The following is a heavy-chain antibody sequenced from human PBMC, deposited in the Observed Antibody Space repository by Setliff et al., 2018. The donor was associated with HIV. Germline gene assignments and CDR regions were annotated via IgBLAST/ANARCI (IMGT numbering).Heavy chain of an antibody. D-gene: IGHD6-19*01. Sequence: PGGSLRLSCAASGFTFSSYAMSWVRQAPGKGLEWVSAISGSGGSTYYADSVKGRFTISRDNSKNTLYLQMNSLRAEDTAVYYCAKVDDSSGWYVPRGLNYFDYWGQGTLVTV. CDR1: GFTFSSYA. J-gene: IGHJ4*02. CDR2: ISGSGGST. CDR3: AKVDDSSGWYVPRGLNYFDY. V-gene: IGHV3-23*01.